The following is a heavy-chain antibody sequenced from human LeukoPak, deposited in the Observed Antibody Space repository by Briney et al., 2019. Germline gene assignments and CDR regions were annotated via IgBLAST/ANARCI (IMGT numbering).Heavy chain of an antibody. CDR2: INPNGGGT. Sequence: GASVKVSCKASGYTFTSYGISWVRQAPGQGLEWMGWINPNGGGTKYAQKFQGRVTMTRDTSISTAYMELSRLRSDDTAVYYCARMDLYYYDTSGPRNYWGQGTLVTVSS. V-gene: IGHV1-2*02. D-gene: IGHD3-22*01. J-gene: IGHJ4*02. CDR3: ARMDLYYYDTSGPRNY. CDR1: GYTFTSYG.